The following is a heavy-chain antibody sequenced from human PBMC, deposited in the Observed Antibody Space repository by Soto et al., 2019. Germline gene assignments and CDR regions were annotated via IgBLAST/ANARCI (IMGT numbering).Heavy chain of an antibody. Sequence: GGSLRLSCAASGFTFSSYSMNWVRQAPEKGLEWVSSISSNSSYIYYADSVKGRFTISRDNAKNSLYLQMNSLRAEDTAVYYCARAGLRVTMVRGAPHPYYMDVWGKGTTVTVSS. CDR3: ARAGLRVTMVRGAPHPYYMDV. CDR1: GFTFSSYS. J-gene: IGHJ6*03. CDR2: ISSNSSYI. D-gene: IGHD3-10*01. V-gene: IGHV3-21*01.